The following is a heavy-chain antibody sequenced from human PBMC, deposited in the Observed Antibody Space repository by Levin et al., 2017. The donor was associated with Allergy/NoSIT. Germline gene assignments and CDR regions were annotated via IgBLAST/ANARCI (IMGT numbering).Heavy chain of an antibody. CDR1: GFTFRSYD. CDR3: AILSWHLVGGY. Sequence: GESLKISCAASGFTFRSYDMSWVRQAPGKGLEWVAAIVPSGTDTYYADSVNGRFTISRDNSKSTLYLQLNSLRAEGTAVYYCAILSWHLVGGYWGQGTLVTVSS. V-gene: IGHV3-23*01. D-gene: IGHD4-23*01. J-gene: IGHJ4*02. CDR2: IVPSGTDT.